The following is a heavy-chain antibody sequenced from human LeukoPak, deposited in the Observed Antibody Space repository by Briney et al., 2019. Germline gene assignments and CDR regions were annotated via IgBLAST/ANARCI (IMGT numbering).Heavy chain of an antibody. V-gene: IGHV4-39*01. CDR3: ARRDSYSSGYYYFDY. J-gene: IGHJ4*02. CDR1: GGSISSGSYY. Sequence: SETLSLTCTVSGGSISSGSYYWSWIRQPPGKGLEWIGEINHSGSTNYNPSLKSRVTISVDTSKNQFSLKLSSVTAADTAVYYCARRDSYSSGYYYFDYWGQGTLVTVSS. D-gene: IGHD3-22*01. CDR2: INHSGST.